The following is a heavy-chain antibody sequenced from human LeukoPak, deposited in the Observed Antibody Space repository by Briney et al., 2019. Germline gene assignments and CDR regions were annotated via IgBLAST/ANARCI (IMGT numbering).Heavy chain of an antibody. D-gene: IGHD6-19*01. Sequence: GSLRPSLAASWFTFRNHKIDWVRQAPGKGLEWVPSICSSSSYIYYADSVKGRFTISRDNAKNSLYLQMNSLRAEDTAVYYCAKEYVAGTNYYYGMDVWGQGTTVTVSS. CDR2: ICSSSSYI. CDR1: WFTFRNHK. J-gene: IGHJ6*02. CDR3: AKEYVAGTNYYYGMDV. V-gene: IGHV3-21*01.